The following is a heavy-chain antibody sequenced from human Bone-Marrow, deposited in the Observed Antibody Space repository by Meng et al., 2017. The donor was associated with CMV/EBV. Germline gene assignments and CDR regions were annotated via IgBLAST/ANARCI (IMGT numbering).Heavy chain of an antibody. CDR1: GFTFDDYG. J-gene: IGHJ6*02. Sequence: GESLKISCAGSGFTFDDYGMSWVRQAPGKGLEWVSGINWNGGSTGYADSVKGRFTISRDNAKNSLYLQMNSLRAEDTAVYYCARDQGVFGVVIPYGMDVWGQGTTVTVSS. V-gene: IGHV3-20*04. CDR3: ARDQGVFGVVIPYGMDV. D-gene: IGHD3-3*01. CDR2: INWNGGST.